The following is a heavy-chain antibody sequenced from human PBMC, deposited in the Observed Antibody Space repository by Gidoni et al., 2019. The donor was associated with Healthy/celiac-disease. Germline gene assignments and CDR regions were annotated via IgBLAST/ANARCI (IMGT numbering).Heavy chain of an antibody. Sequence: EVQLLESGGGLVQPGGSLRLSCAASGFPFSSYAMSLVRQAPGKGLGWVSAISGSGGSTYYADSVKGRFTISRDNSKNTLYLQMNSLRAEDTAVYYCAKGAPSRNEFDYWGQGTLVTVSS. CDR2: ISGSGGST. V-gene: IGHV3-23*01. J-gene: IGHJ4*02. CDR3: AKGAPSRNEFDY. CDR1: GFPFSSYA.